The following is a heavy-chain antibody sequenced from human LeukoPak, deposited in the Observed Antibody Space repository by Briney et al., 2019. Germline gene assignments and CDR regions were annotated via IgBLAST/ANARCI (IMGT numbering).Heavy chain of an antibody. Sequence: RGESLKISCEGSRYTFVPYWIGWVRHMSGEGVEWMGIIYPGDSKIRYSPSFQGHITISAAKYISTAYVQQNSPKASDTAMYYCARLCFGKLAGIQHWGQGTRVTVSS. CDR1: RYTFVPYW. V-gene: IGHV5-51*01. CDR3: ARLCFGKLAGIQH. J-gene: IGHJ1*01. D-gene: IGHD3-10*01. CDR2: IYPGDSKI.